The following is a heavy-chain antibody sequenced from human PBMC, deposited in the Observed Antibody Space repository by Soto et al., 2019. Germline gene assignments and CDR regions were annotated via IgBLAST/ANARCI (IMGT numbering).Heavy chain of an antibody. CDR1: GGSVSSGSYY. V-gene: IGHV4-61*01. CDR3: ARAAPHMFVPPDTYYSAMDV. CDR2: IYYSGST. Sequence: SETLSLTCTVSGGSVSSGSYYWSWIRQPPGKGLEWIGYIYYSGSTNYNPSLKSRVTISVDTSKNQFSLKLSSVTAADTAVYYCARAAPHMFVPPDTYYSAMDVWGQGTTVTVSS. J-gene: IGHJ6*02. D-gene: IGHD3-10*02.